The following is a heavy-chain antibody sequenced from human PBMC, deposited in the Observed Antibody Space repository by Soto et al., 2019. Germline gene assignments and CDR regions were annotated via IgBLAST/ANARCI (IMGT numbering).Heavy chain of an antibody. D-gene: IGHD3-3*01. Sequence: LRLSCAASGFTFSSYGMSWVRQAPGKGLEWVSAISGSGGSTYYADSVKGRFTISRDNSKNTLYLQMNSLRAEDTAVYYCAKVGGYDFWSGYYQDYYYYMDVWGKGTTVTVSS. CDR2: ISGSGGST. CDR1: GFTFSSYG. V-gene: IGHV3-23*01. CDR3: AKVGGYDFWSGYYQDYYYYMDV. J-gene: IGHJ6*03.